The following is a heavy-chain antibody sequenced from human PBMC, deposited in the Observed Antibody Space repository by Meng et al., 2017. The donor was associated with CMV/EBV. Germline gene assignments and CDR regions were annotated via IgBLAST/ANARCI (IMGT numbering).Heavy chain of an antibody. CDR3: ARDYCSSTSCGNYYYYGMDV. CDR1: GFTFSSYW. V-gene: IGHV3-21*01. J-gene: IGHJ6*02. D-gene: IGHD2-2*01. Sequence: GESLRLSCAASGFTFSSYWMSWVRQAPGKGLEWVSSISSSSSYIYYADSVKGRFTISRDNAKNSLYLQMNSLRAEDTAVYYCARDYCSSTSCGNYYYYGMDVWGQGTTVTVSS. CDR2: ISSSSSYI.